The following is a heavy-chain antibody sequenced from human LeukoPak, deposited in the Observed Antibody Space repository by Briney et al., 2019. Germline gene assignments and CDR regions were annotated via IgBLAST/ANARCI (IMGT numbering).Heavy chain of an antibody. CDR1: GFTFSSYG. D-gene: IGHD6-19*01. Sequence: GGSLRLSCAASGFTFSSYGMHWVRQAPGKGLEWVAVISYDGSNKYYADSVKGRFTISRDNSKNTLYLQMNSLRAEDTAVYYCAKDPLGYSSGDFDYWGQGTLVTVSS. J-gene: IGHJ4*02. CDR3: AKDPLGYSSGDFDY. CDR2: ISYDGSNK. V-gene: IGHV3-30*18.